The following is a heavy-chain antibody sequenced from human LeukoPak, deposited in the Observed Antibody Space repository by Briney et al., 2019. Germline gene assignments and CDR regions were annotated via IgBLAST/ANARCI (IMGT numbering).Heavy chain of an antibody. CDR3: ARTWVRLLDYYYGMDV. CDR2: IIPILGIA. CDR1: GGTFSSYA. Sequence: GASVKVSCKASGGTFSSYAISWVRQAPGQGLEWMGRIIPILGIANYAQKFQGRVTITADKSTSTAYMELSSLRAEDTAVYYCARTWVRLLDYYYGMDVWGQGTTVTVSS. D-gene: IGHD3-10*01. J-gene: IGHJ6*02. V-gene: IGHV1-69*04.